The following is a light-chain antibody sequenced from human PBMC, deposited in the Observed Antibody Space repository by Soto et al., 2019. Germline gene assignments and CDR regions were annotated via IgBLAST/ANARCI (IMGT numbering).Light chain of an antibody. CDR2: DVN. V-gene: IGLV2-14*03. CDR1: SSDVGGSDL. J-gene: IGLJ1*01. Sequence: QSALTQPASVSGSPGQSIAISCTGTSSDVGGSDLVSWYQHHPGKAPKLIIHDVNNRPSGVSARFSGSKSGNTASLTISGLQAEDEADYFCSSYTTGNTPYVFGAGTKLTVL. CDR3: SSYTTGNTPYV.